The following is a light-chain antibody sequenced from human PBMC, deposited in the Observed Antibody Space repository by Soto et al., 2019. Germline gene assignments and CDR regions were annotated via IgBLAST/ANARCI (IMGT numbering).Light chain of an antibody. V-gene: IGKV3-15*01. CDR2: GAS. J-gene: IGKJ4*01. Sequence: EIVLTQSPATLSLSPGERATLSCRASQSIGLAIAWYQHKPGQAPRLLIYGASIRATGVPATFSGSGSGTEFTLSISSLQSEHLGVYYCQQDSSWPLTFGGGTKVYI. CDR3: QQDSSWPLT. CDR1: QSIGLA.